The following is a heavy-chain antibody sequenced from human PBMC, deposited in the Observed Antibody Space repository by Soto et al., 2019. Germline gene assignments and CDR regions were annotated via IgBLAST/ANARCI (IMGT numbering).Heavy chain of an antibody. CDR3: ARAPNYYFDY. Sequence: QMQLVESGGGVVQPGRSLRLSCVASGFTFSSYGMHWVRQAPGKGLEWVAVIWYDGSNKYYADSVKGRFTISRDNSKNTLYLQMNSLRAEDTAVYYCARAPNYYFDYWGQGTQVTVSS. CDR1: GFTFSSYG. D-gene: IGHD1-1*01. J-gene: IGHJ4*02. V-gene: IGHV3-33*01. CDR2: IWYDGSNK.